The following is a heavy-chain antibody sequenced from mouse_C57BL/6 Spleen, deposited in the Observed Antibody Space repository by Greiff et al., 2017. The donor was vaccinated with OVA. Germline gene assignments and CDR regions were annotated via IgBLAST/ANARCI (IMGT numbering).Heavy chain of an antibody. CDR1: GYTFTSYW. Sequence: QVQLKQSGAELVRPGSSVKLSCKASGYTFTSYWMHWVKQRPIQGLEWIGNIDPSDSETHYNQKFKDKATLTVDKSSSTAYMQLSSLTSEDSAVYYCARGLSYAMDYWGQGTSVTVSS. CDR3: ARGLSYAMDY. D-gene: IGHD3-3*01. V-gene: IGHV1-52*01. CDR2: IDPSDSET. J-gene: IGHJ4*01.